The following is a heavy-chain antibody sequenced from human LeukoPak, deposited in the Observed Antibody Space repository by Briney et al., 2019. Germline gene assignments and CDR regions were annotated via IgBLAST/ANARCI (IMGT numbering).Heavy chain of an antibody. CDR1: GFTFSSYA. CDR3: AKALWYRSGWYGFDY. D-gene: IGHD6-19*01. CDR2: IFGSGGNT. Sequence: PGECLRLSCAASGFTFSSYAMSWVRQAPGKGLEWVSGIFGSGGNTYYADSVKGRFTISRDNSNNTLYLQMNGLRAEDTAVYYCAKALWYRSGWYGFDYWGQGTLVT. J-gene: IGHJ4*02. V-gene: IGHV3-23*01.